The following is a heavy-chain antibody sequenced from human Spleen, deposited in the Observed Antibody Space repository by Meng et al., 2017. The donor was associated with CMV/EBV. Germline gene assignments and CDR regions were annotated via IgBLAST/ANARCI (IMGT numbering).Heavy chain of an antibody. CDR2: INSRSGTT. CDR1: GYTFTGYY. Sequence: ASVKVSCKASGYTFTGYYMHWVRQAPGQGLEWMGIINSRSGTTTYAQKFQGRVTMTRDTSTSTVHMELSSLRSDDTAVYYCARDGDQNNYAPGPFDYWGQGTRVTVSS. J-gene: IGHJ4*02. CDR3: ARDGDQNNYAPGPFDY. D-gene: IGHD4-11*01. V-gene: IGHV1-46*01.